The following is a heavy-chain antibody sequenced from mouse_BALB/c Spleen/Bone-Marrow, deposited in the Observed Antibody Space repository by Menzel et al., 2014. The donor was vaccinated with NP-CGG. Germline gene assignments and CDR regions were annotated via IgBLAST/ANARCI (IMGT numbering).Heavy chain of an antibody. J-gene: IGHJ2*01. CDR3: TRETTVVADFDY. Sequence: EVMLVESGPDLVKSSQSLSLTCTVTGYSITSGHAWHWIRQFPGNRLQWMGYIHFSGYTDYNPSLKSRISITRDTSKNQFFLQLNSVTTEDTGTYYCTRETTVVADFDYWGQGTTLAVSS. CDR1: GYSITSGHA. D-gene: IGHD1-1*01. V-gene: IGHV3-1*02. CDR2: IHFSGYT.